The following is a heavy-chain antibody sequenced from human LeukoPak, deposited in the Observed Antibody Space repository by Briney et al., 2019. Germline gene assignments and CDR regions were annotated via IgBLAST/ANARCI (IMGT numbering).Heavy chain of an antibody. J-gene: IGHJ4*02. CDR3: ARVSDTGMAHDY. CDR1: GGTFSSYA. Sequence: SVKVSCKASGGTFSSYAISRVRQAPGQGREWMGRIIPIFGTADYAQKFQGRVTITTDESTSTAYMALSSLRSEDTAVYNCARVSDTGMAHDYWSQGTLVTVSS. CDR2: IIPIFGTA. V-gene: IGHV1-69*05. D-gene: IGHD5-18*01.